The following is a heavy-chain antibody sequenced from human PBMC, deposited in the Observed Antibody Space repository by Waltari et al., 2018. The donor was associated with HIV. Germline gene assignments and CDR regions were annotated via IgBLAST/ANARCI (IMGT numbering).Heavy chain of an antibody. V-gene: IGHV2-70*04. J-gene: IGHJ4*02. D-gene: IGHD2-21*02. CDR1: GFSLSTSGMR. CDR2: IDWDDDK. Sequence: QVTLKESGPALVKPTQTLTLTCTFSGFSLSTSGMRVSWIRQPPGKALEWLARIDWDDDKFYSTSLKTRLTISKDTSKNQVVLTMTNMDPVDTATYYCARESSSKAYCGGDCYSHYFDYWGQGTLVTVSS. CDR3: ARESSSKAYCGGDCYSHYFDY.